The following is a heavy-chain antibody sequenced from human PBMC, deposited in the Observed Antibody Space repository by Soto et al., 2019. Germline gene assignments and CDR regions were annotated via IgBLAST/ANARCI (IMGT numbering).Heavy chain of an antibody. Sequence: QVQLVQSGAEVKKPGSSVKVSCKASGGTFSSYAISWVRQAPGQGLEWLGGIIPIFGTANYAQKFQGRVTITADESTSTAYMELSSLRSEDTAVYYCARTIISSDYGGPYYYYGMDVWGQGTTVPVSS. CDR2: IIPIFGTA. V-gene: IGHV1-69*01. CDR3: ARTIISSDYGGPYYYYGMDV. J-gene: IGHJ6*02. D-gene: IGHD4-17*01. CDR1: GGTFSSYA.